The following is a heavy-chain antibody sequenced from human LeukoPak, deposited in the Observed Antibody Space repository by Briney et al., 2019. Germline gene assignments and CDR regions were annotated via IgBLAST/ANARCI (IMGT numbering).Heavy chain of an antibody. D-gene: IGHD5-12*01. Sequence: GGSLRLSCAASGFTFSSYAMHWVRQAPGKGLEWVAVISYDGSNKYYADSVKGRFTISRDNSKNTLYLQMNSLRAEDTAVYYCARGGVAYYYYGMNVWGQGTTVTVSS. CDR2: ISYDGSNK. CDR1: GFTFSSYA. V-gene: IGHV3-30-3*01. J-gene: IGHJ6*02. CDR3: ARGGVAYYYYGMNV.